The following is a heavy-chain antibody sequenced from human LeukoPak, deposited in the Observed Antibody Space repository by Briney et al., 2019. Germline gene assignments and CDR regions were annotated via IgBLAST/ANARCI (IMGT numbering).Heavy chain of an antibody. V-gene: IGHV3-11*04. D-gene: IGHD3-22*01. Sequence: GGSLRLSCATSGFTFSDHYMTWIRQAPGKGLETVSYIYNGGDTIYHADSVRGRFTISRDKSKNTLYLQMNSLRAVDTAVYYCARKTDSGGQGDYWGPGTLVTASS. CDR3: ARKTDSGGQGDY. CDR2: IYNGGDTI. CDR1: GFTFSDHY. J-gene: IGHJ4*02.